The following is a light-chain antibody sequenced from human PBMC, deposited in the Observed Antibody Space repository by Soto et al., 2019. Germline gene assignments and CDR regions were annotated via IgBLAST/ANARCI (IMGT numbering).Light chain of an antibody. J-gene: IGLJ2*01. CDR2: DIS. CDR1: TGAVTSGHY. V-gene: IGLV7-46*01. Sequence: QAVVTQEPSLTVSPGGTVTLTCGSNTGAVTSGHYPYWFQQKPGQAPRALIYDISNQYSWTPARFSGSLLGDKAALTLSGAQPEDEAEYYCLLSYNGVRVFGGGTKLTVL. CDR3: LLSYNGVRV.